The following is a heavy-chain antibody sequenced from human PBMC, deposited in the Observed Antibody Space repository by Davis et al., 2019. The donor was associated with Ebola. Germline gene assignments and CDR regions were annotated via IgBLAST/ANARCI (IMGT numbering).Heavy chain of an antibody. D-gene: IGHD3-3*01. V-gene: IGHV4-31*03. Sequence: MPSETLSLTCTVSGGSISSGGYYWSWIRQHPGKGLEWIGYIYYSGSTYYNPSLKSRVTISVDTSKNQFSLKLSSVTAADTAVYYCARVDYDFWSGYYTGNWFDPWGQGTLVTVSS. J-gene: IGHJ5*02. CDR3: ARVDYDFWSGYYTGNWFDP. CDR1: GGSISSGGYY. CDR2: IYYSGST.